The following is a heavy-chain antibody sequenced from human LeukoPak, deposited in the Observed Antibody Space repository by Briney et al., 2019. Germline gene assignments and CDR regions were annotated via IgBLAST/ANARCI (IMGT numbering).Heavy chain of an antibody. CDR1: GGSFSGYY. J-gene: IGHJ4*02. D-gene: IGHD3-22*01. CDR3: ARGQPWYYYDSSGYYYYY. V-gene: IGHV4-34*01. Sequence: SETLSLTCAVYGGSFSGYYWSWIRQPPGKGLEWIGEINHSGSTIYNPSLKSRVTISVDTSKNQFSLKLSSVTAADTAVYYCARGQPWYYYDSSGYYYYYWGQGTLVTVSS. CDR2: INHSGST.